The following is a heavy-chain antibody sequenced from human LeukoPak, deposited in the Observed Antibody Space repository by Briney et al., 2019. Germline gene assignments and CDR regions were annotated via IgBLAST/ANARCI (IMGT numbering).Heavy chain of an antibody. V-gene: IGHV3-15*01. J-gene: IGHJ4*02. CDR2: IKSKTDGGTT. CDR3: TTARFGDDVFDY. CDR1: GFTFSNAW. D-gene: IGHD2-21*01. Sequence: PGGSLRLSCAASGFTFSNAWMSWVRQAPGKGLEWVGRIKSKTDGGTTDYPAPVKGRFTISRDDSKNTLYLQMNSLKTEDTAVYYCTTARFGDDVFDYWGQGTLVTVSS.